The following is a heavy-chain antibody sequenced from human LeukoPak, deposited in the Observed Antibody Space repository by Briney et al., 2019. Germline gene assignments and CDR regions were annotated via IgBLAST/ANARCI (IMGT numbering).Heavy chain of an antibody. CDR3: ARAGALRFPPTAVQSYSDY. V-gene: IGHV3-21*01. D-gene: IGHD3-3*01. Sequence: GGSLRLSCAASGFTFSSYSMNWVRQAPRKWLDWFSSISISSSYKYYADSVKGRFTISRDNAKNSMYLRMNSLRAEYMSVYYCARAGALRFPPTAVQSYSDYWGQGTLVTVSS. J-gene: IGHJ4*02. CDR1: GFTFSSYS. CDR2: ISISSSYK.